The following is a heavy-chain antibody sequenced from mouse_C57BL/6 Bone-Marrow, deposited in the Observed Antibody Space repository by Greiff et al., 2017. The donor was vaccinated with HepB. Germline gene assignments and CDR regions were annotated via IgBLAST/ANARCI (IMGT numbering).Heavy chain of an antibody. CDR3: ARHEEGYCSSSYYYAMDY. CDR1: GYTFTEYT. CDR2: FYPGSGSI. V-gene: IGHV1-62-2*01. Sequence: VQLQQSGAELVKPGASVKLSCKASGYTFTEYTIHWVKQRSGQGLEWIGWFYPGSGSIKYNEKFKDKATLTADKSYRTVYMELSRLTSEDSAVYFCARHEEGYCSSSYYYAMDYWGQGTSVTVSS. J-gene: IGHJ4*01. D-gene: IGHD1-1*01.